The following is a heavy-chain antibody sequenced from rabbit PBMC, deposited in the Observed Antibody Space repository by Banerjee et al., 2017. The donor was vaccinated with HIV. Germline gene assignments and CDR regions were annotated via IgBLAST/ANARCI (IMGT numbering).Heavy chain of an antibody. V-gene: IGHV1S45*01. D-gene: IGHD1-1*01. CDR2: IDTRYGNT. CDR3: ASGYSDVYFNL. CDR1: GFDLSSYYD. Sequence: QEQLEESGGDLVKPEGSLTLTCTASGFDLSSYYDMCWVRQAPGKGLEWIACIDTRYGNTAYASWAKGRFTISKTSSTSVTLQMTSLTAADTATYFCASGYSDVYFNLWGQGTLVTVS. J-gene: IGHJ4*01.